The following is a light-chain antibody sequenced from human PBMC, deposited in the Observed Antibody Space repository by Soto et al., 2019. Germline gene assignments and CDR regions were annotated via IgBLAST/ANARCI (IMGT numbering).Light chain of an antibody. CDR1: QRLVHSDGNTY. J-gene: IGKJ2*01. CDR2: KIS. CDR3: MQGTHWPHT. V-gene: IGKV2-30*02. Sequence: DVVMTQSPLSLPVTLGQAASISCRSSQRLVHSDGNTYLNWFHQRPGHPPRRLIYKISNGGSGVPHRFSGSGSCLSFTLTISRVEAEDVGIYYCMQGTHWPHTFGQGTKLEIK.